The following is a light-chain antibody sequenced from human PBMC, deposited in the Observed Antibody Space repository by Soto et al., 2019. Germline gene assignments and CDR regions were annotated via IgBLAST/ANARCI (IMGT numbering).Light chain of an antibody. Sequence: EIVMTQSPATLSVSPGERATLSCRASQSVSNNLAWYQQKPGQAPRLLIYGASSRASGIPDRFVGSGSGTDFTLTISRLEPEDFAVYSCQQFRTFGPGTKVDIK. CDR2: GAS. CDR1: QSVSNN. CDR3: QQFRT. V-gene: IGKV3D-15*01. J-gene: IGKJ3*01.